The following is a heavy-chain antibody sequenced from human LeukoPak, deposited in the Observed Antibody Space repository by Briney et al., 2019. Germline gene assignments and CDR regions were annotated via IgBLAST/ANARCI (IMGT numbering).Heavy chain of an antibody. CDR1: GGSINSYY. J-gene: IGHJ6*03. V-gene: IGHV4-59*01. D-gene: IGHD5-18*01. Sequence: SETLSLTCTVSGGSINSYYWSWIRQPPGKGLEWIGYIYYAGSTNYNPSLKSRVTISVDTSKNQFSLKLTSVTAADTAVYYCARTTEGGYTYGYFYYYYMDVWGKGTTVTISS. CDR2: IYYAGST. CDR3: ARTTEGGYTYGYFYYYYMDV.